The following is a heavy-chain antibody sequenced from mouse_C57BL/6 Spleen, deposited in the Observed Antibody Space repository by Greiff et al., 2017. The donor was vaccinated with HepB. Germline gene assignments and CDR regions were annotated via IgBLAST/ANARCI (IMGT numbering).Heavy chain of an antibody. CDR2: IDPSDRYT. CDR3: ASSSGAY. J-gene: IGHJ3*01. Sequence: QVQLQQPGAELVKPGASVKLSCKASGYTFTSYWMQWVKQRPGQGLEWIGEIDPSDRYTNYNQKFKGKATLTVDTSSSTAYMQLSSLTSEDAAVYYCASSSGAYWGQGTLGTVSA. CDR1: GYTFTSYW. V-gene: IGHV1-50*01. D-gene: IGHD1-1*01.